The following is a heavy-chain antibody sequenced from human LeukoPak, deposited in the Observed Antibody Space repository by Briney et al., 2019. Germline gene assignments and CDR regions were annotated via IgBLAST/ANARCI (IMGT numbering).Heavy chain of an antibody. J-gene: IGHJ4*02. Sequence: ASVKVSCKASGGTFSSYTISWVRQAPGQELEWMGGIIPIFGTANYAQKFQGRVTITTDESTSTAYMELSSLRSEDTAVYYCAKDLSIVGALWLDYWGQGTLVTVSS. CDR1: GGTFSSYT. CDR3: AKDLSIVGALWLDY. CDR2: IIPIFGTA. D-gene: IGHD1-26*01. V-gene: IGHV1-69*05.